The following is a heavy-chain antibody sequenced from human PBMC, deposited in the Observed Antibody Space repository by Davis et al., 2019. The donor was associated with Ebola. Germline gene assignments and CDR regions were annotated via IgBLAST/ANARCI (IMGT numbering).Heavy chain of an antibody. CDR1: GFTFSSYW. V-gene: IGHV3-7*03. Sequence: PGGSLRLSCAASGFTFSSYWMSWVRQAPGKGLEWVANIKQDGSEKYYVDSVKGRFTISRDNAKNSLYLQMNSLRAEDSAVYYCARLARPDYYYYMDVWGKGTTVTVSS. CDR2: IKQDGSEK. D-gene: IGHD6-6*01. CDR3: ARLARPDYYYYMDV. J-gene: IGHJ6*03.